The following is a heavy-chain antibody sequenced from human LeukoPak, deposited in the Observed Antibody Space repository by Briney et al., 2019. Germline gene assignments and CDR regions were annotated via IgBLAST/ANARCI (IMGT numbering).Heavy chain of an antibody. CDR3: ARDMARGVISVVAFDI. J-gene: IGHJ3*02. CDR1: GGSISRYY. V-gene: IGHV4-59*12. Sequence: SETLSLTCTVSGGSISRYYWSWIRQPPGKGLEWIGSIYHSGSTYYNPSLKSRVTISVDTSKNQFSLKLSSVTAADTAVYYCARDMARGVISVVAFDIWGQGTMVTVSS. D-gene: IGHD3-10*01. CDR2: IYHSGST.